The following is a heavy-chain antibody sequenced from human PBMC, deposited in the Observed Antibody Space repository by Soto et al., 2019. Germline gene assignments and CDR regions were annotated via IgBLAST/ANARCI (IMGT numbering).Heavy chain of an antibody. CDR2: ISYEGSAQ. D-gene: IGHD6-19*01. CDR1: GFSFSNYA. J-gene: IGHJ4*02. Sequence: QVQLVESGGGVVQPGGSLRLSCAASGFSFSNYAMNWVRQGPDKGLEWVALISYEGSAQYYADSVKGRFTISRDNSKKTLYLQMNSLRVEDTALYYCRKGGWSRSGWSDYWGQGTLVTVPS. V-gene: IGHV3-30*18. CDR3: RKGGWSRSGWSDY.